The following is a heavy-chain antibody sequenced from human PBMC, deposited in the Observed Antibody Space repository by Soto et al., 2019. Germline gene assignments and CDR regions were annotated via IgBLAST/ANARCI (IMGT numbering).Heavy chain of an antibody. V-gene: IGHV5-10-1*01. CDR1: GYSFTSYW. Sequence: EVQLVQSGAEVKKPGESLRISCKGSGYSFTSYWITWVRQMPGKGLEWMGRIDPSDSYTNYSPSFQGHVTISADKSISTAYLQWSSLKASDTAMYYCARPLMASRRGYYGMDVWGQGTTVTVSS. CDR3: ARPLMASRRGYYGMDV. J-gene: IGHJ6*02. D-gene: IGHD2-8*01. CDR2: IDPSDSYT.